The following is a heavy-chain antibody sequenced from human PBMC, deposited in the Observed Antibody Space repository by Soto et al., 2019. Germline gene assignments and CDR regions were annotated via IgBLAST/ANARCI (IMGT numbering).Heavy chain of an antibody. V-gene: IGHV3-33*01. Sequence: GGSLRLSCAASGFTFSSYGMHWVRQAPGKGLEWVAVIWYDGSNKYYADSVKGRFTISRDNSKNTLYLQMNSLRAEDTAVYYCARDPYDSSGYPDYWGQGTLVTSPQ. CDR1: GFTFSSYG. D-gene: IGHD3-22*01. CDR2: IWYDGSNK. J-gene: IGHJ4*02. CDR3: ARDPYDSSGYPDY.